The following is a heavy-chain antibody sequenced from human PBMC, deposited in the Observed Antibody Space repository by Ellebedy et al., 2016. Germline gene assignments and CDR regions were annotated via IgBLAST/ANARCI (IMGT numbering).Heavy chain of an antibody. V-gene: IGHV3-30-3*01. J-gene: IGHJ5*02. CDR2: ISYDGSNK. CDR3: AKSDWFDP. CDR1: GFTFSSYA. Sequence: GESLKISCAASGFTFSSYAMHWVRQAPGKGLEWVAVISYDGSNKYYADSVKGRFTISRDNSKNTLYPQMNSLRAEDTAVYFCAKSDWFDPWGQGTLVTVSS. D-gene: IGHD3-3*01.